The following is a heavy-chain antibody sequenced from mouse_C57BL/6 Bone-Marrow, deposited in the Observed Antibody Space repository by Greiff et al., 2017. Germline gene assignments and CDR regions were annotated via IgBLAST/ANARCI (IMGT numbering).Heavy chain of an antibody. Sequence: QVQLQQPGAELVRPGSSVKLSCKASGYTFTSYWMHWVKQRPIQGLEWIGNIDPSDSETHYNQKFKDKATLTADTSSNTAYLQLSSLTSEDTAIYYCAPYFFDYWGQGTTLTVSS. CDR2: IDPSDSET. J-gene: IGHJ2*01. V-gene: IGHV1-52*01. CDR3: APYFFDY. CDR1: GYTFTSYW.